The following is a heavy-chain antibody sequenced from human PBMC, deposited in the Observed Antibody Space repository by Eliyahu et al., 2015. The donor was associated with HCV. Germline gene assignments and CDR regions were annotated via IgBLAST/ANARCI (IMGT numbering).Heavy chain of an antibody. D-gene: IGHD1-26*01. V-gene: IGHV3-33*01. J-gene: IGHJ4*02. CDR2: IWYDGSNK. CDR3: AGGRLEWGLLGNLFDY. CDR1: GFTFSSYG. Sequence: SGFTFSSYGMHWVRQAPGKGLEWVAVIWYDGSNKYYADSVKGRFTISRDNSKNTLYLQMNSLRAEDTAVYYCAGGRLEWGLLGNLFDYWGQGTLVTVSS.